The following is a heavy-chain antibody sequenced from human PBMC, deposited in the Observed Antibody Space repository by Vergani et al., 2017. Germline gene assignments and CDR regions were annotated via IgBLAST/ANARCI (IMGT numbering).Heavy chain of an antibody. CDR3: AKDRFGYYDILTGYYYDY. Sequence: EVQLVESGGGLVQPGRSLRLSCAASGFTFADYAMHWVRQAPGKGLEWVSGISWNSGSIGYADSVKGRFTISRDNAKNSLYLQMNSLRAEDTALYYCAKDRFGYYDILTGYYYDYWGQGTLVTVSS. V-gene: IGHV3-9*01. CDR1: GFTFADYA. D-gene: IGHD3-9*01. J-gene: IGHJ4*02. CDR2: ISWNSGSI.